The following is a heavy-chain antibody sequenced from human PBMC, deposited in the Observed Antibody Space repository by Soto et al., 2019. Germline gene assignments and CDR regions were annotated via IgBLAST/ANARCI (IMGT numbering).Heavy chain of an antibody. CDR2: IYRGGGT. CDR1: GLSVPANY. V-gene: IGHV3-53*01. CDR3: ARRDDSETFDI. Sequence: EVQLVESGGGLIQPGGSLGLICAASGLSVPANYLTWVRQAPGKGLEWLSIIYRGGGTYYADSLKGRAIISRDGSRNMVFLQMNSLTAEDAGVYYCARRDDSETFDIWGRGTAVNVSS. D-gene: IGHD5-18*01. J-gene: IGHJ3*02.